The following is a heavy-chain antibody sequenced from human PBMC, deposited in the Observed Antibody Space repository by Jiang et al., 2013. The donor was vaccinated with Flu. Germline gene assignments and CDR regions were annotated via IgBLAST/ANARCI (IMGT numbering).Heavy chain of an antibody. CDR2: INQSGST. Sequence: LLKPSETLSLTCAVYGGSFSGYYWTWIRQPPGVGLEWIGEINQSGSTNYNPSLKSRVTISIDTSRNQFSLRLSSVTAADTAVYYCASLGGVVIPHRRWFDPWGQGTLVTVSS. D-gene: IGHD3-3*01. CDR3: ASLGGVVIPHRRWFDP. V-gene: IGHV4-34*01. CDR1: GGSFSGYY. J-gene: IGHJ5*02.